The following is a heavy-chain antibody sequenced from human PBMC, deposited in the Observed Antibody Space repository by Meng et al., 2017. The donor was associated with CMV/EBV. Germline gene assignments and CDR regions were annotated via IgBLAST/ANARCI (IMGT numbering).Heavy chain of an antibody. D-gene: IGHD1-26*01. CDR1: GFTFSSYS. J-gene: IGHJ4*02. V-gene: IGHV3-74*01. CDR3: ARDQWEHYFDF. CDR2: IRFDGGET. Sequence: GESLKISCAASGFTFSSYSMPWVRQAPGKGLVWVSHIRFDGGETNYADSVKGRFSISRDNAKNTVYLQMNSLRVEDTGVYYCARDQWEHYFDFWGQGALVTVSS.